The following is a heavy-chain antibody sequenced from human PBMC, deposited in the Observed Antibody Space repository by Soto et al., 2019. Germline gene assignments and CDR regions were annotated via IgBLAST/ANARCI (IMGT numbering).Heavy chain of an antibody. V-gene: IGHV3-74*01. CDR2: IHYDGMNT. CDR1: GFTFSNYW. J-gene: IGHJ2*01. D-gene: IGHD1-20*01. CDR3: ARDWYNFATVRARGGHWYFDL. Sequence: EVQLVESGGRLVQPGGSLTLSCAASGFTFSNYWMHWVRQAPGKGLVWVSRIHYDGMNTRYADSVNGRFTISRDNAKNTLYLHLNSLKVDDTAGYYCARDWYNFATVRARGGHWYFDLWGRGTLVSVSS.